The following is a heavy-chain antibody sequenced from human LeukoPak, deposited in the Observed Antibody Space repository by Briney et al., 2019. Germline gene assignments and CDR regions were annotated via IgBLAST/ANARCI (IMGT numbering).Heavy chain of an antibody. CDR1: GYTFTGYY. V-gene: IGHV1-2*02. D-gene: IGHD1-26*01. Sequence: GASVKVSCKASGYTFTGYYMNWVRQAPGQGLEWMGWINPNSGDTNSAQKFQGRVTMTRDTSISTAYMELSRLTSDDTAVYYCARAGPFYSGNYMGFWGKGTLVTVSS. CDR2: INPNSGDT. J-gene: IGHJ4*02. CDR3: ARAGPFYSGNYMGF.